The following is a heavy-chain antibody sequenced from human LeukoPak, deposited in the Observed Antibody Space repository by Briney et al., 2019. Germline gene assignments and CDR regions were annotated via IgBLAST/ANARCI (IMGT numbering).Heavy chain of an antibody. CDR2: IYTSGST. V-gene: IGHV4-4*09. Sequence: SETLSLTCTVSGGSISSYYWSWIRQPPGKGLEWIGYIYTSGSTNYNPSLKSRATISVDTSKNQFSLKLSSVTAADTAVYYCARLTYTHDKFDYWGQGTLVTVSS. CDR3: ARLTYTHDKFDY. CDR1: GGSISSYY. J-gene: IGHJ4*02. D-gene: IGHD1-1*01.